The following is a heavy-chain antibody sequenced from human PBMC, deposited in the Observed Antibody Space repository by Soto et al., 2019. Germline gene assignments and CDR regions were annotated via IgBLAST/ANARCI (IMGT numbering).Heavy chain of an antibody. CDR2: IYYSGST. D-gene: IGHD4-17*01. Sequence: SETLSLTCTVSGGSISSGDYYWSWIRQPPGKGLEWIGYIYYSGSTYYNPSLKSRVTISVDTSKNQFSLKLSSVTAADTAVYYCARAWALGSGWWTTVVSRPPTYPFDYWCHGTLVHVS. J-gene: IGHJ4*01. CDR1: GGSISSGDYY. V-gene: IGHV4-30-4*01. CDR3: ARAWALGSGWWTTVVSRPPTYPFDY.